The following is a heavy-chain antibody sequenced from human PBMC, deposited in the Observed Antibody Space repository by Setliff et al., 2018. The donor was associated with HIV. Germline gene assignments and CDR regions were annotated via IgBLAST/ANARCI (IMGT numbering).Heavy chain of an antibody. CDR1: GGSINSGAYH. V-gene: IGHV4-61*09. CDR3: ARVPFTTGFDY. Sequence: SETLSLTCTVSGGSINSGAYHWTWIRQSAGKGLEWIGHISASGNPRHNPSLKSRLTMFVDVSRSQFSLDLSSVTAADTAVFYCARVPFTTGFDYWGQGILVTVSS. J-gene: IGHJ4*02. D-gene: IGHD3-3*01. CDR2: ISASGNP.